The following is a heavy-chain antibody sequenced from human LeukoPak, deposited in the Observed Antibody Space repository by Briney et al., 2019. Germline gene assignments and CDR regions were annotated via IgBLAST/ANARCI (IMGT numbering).Heavy chain of an antibody. CDR2: MNPNSGNT. J-gene: IGHJ5*02. CDR3: ARGARFIVWQWIDNWFDP. V-gene: IGHV1-8*03. D-gene: IGHD6-19*01. Sequence: ASVKVSCKASGYTFTSYDINWVRQASGQGLEGMGWMNPNSGNTGYAQKFQGRVTITRNTSLRTAYMELSSLRSEDTAVYYCARGARFIVWQWIDNWFDPWGQGTLVTVSS. CDR1: GYTFTSYD.